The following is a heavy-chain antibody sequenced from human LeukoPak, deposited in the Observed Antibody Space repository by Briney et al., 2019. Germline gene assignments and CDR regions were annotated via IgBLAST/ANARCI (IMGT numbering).Heavy chain of an antibody. CDR1: GFTVSSNS. Sequence: GGSLRLSCTVSGFTVSSNSMSWVRQAPGKGLEWVSFIYSDNTHYSDSVKGRFTISRDNSKNTLYLQMNSLRAEDTAVYYCARGIAAAGQGGDYFDYWGQGTLVTVSS. V-gene: IGHV3-53*01. D-gene: IGHD6-13*01. J-gene: IGHJ4*02. CDR3: ARGIAAAGQGGDYFDY. CDR2: IYSDNT.